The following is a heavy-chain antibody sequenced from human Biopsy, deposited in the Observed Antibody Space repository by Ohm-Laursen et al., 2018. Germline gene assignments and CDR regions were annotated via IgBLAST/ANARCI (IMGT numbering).Heavy chain of an antibody. CDR3: ALAPAQTVTHFDY. V-gene: IGHV3-23*01. Sequence: SLRLSCAASGFTFSSYAMTWFRQAPGKGLEWVSTISGNSDIIYDTDSVKGRFTISRDNSKNTLYLQMNSLRADDTAVYYCALAPAQTVTHFDYWGQGTLVTVSS. D-gene: IGHD4-17*01. J-gene: IGHJ4*02. CDR2: ISGNSDII. CDR1: GFTFSSYA.